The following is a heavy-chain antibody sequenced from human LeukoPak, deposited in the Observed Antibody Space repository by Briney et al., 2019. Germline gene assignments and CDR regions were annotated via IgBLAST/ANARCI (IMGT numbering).Heavy chain of an antibody. CDR1: GFTFSSYA. Sequence: GGSLRLSCAASGFTFSSYAMHWVRQAPGKGLEWVAVISYDGSNKYYADSVKGRFTISRDNSKNTLYLQMNSLRAEDTAVYYCAREFLRSSFVQLCGDWGQGTLVTVSS. CDR3: AREFLRSSFVQLCGD. V-gene: IGHV3-30-3*01. D-gene: IGHD2-15*01. J-gene: IGHJ4*02. CDR2: ISYDGSNK.